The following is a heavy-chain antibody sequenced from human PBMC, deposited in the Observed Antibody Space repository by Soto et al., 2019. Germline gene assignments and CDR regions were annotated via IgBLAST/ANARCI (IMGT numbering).Heavy chain of an antibody. Sequence: QVQLQESGPGLVKPSETLSLTCTVSGGSISSYYWSWIRQPPGKGLEYIGYIYYSGSTNYNPSLKSRVTISVDTSKKQFSLKLSSVTAADTAVYYYARSLYSGSYTNWFDPWGQGTLVTVSS. CDR1: GGSISSYY. CDR2: IYYSGST. D-gene: IGHD1-26*01. CDR3: ARSLYSGSYTNWFDP. V-gene: IGHV4-59*01. J-gene: IGHJ5*02.